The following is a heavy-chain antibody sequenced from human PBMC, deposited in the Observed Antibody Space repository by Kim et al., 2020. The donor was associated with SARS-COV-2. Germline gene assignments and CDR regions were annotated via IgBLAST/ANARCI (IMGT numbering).Heavy chain of an antibody. CDR3: ARGRSRQQLVPDY. Sequence: SETLSLTCTVSGYSISSGYYWGWIRQPPGKGLEWIGSIYHSGSTYYNPSLKSRVTISVDTSKNQFSLKLSSVTAADTAVYYCARGRSRQQLVPDYWGQGT. CDR1: GYSISSGYY. D-gene: IGHD6-13*01. V-gene: IGHV4-38-2*02. CDR2: IYHSGST. J-gene: IGHJ4*02.